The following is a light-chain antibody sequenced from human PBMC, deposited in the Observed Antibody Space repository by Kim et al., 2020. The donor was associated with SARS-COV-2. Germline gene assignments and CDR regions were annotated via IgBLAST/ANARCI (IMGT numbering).Light chain of an antibody. J-gene: IGKJ1*01. CDR3: QQYKSYPWT. V-gene: IGKV1-5*03. Sequence: DIQMTQSPSTLSASVGDRVTITCRASQTIDKSLAWYQQRPGKAPNLLAYNDSTSQPGVPPRFTGSGSGTEFTLIISSLQPDDFALYYCQQYKSYPWTFGPGTKVDIK. CDR1: QTIDKS. CDR2: NDS.